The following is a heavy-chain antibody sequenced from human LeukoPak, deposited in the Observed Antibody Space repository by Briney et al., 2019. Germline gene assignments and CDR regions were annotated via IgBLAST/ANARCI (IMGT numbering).Heavy chain of an antibody. CDR2: TYTTGST. D-gene: IGHD1-1*01. CDR3: ARWGTGDNPTFDY. V-gene: IGHV4-4*09. Sequence: SETLSLTCTVSGDSISGYYWSWIRQPPGKGLECICYTYTTGSTTYNPSLKSRVTIPVDTSKNQFSLNLSSVTAADTAVYSCARWGTGDNPTFDYWGQGTLVTVSS. J-gene: IGHJ4*02. CDR1: GDSISGYY.